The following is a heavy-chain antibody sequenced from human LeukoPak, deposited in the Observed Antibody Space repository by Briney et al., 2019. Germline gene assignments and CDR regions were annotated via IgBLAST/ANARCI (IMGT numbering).Heavy chain of an antibody. J-gene: IGHJ6*02. V-gene: IGHV1-18*01. CDR2: ISAYNGNT. Sequence: AAVKVSCKASGYTFTSYGISWVRQAPGQGLEWMGWISAYNGNTNYAQKLQGRVTMTTDTSTSTAYMELRSLRSDDTAVYYCASYDCSGGSCYRGYGMDVWGQGTTVTVSS. CDR3: ASYDCSGGSCYRGYGMDV. D-gene: IGHD2-15*01. CDR1: GYTFTSYG.